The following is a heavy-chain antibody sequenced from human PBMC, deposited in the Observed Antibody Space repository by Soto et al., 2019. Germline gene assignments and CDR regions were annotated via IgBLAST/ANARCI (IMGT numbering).Heavy chain of an antibody. Sequence: SETLSLTCTVSGGSISSGGYYWSWIRQHPGKGLEWIGYIYYSGSTYYNPSLKSRVTISVDTSKNQFSLKLSSVTAADTAVYYCARVIRDFWSGFFDYWGQGTLVTVSS. CDR2: IYYSGST. CDR1: GGSISSGGYY. D-gene: IGHD3-3*01. V-gene: IGHV4-31*03. CDR3: ARVIRDFWSGFFDY. J-gene: IGHJ4*02.